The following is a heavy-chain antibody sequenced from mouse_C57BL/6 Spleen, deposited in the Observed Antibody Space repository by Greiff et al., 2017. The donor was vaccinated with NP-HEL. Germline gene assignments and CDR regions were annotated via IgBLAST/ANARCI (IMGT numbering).Heavy chain of an antibody. J-gene: IGHJ4*01. V-gene: IGHV5-17*01. D-gene: IGHD1-1*01. Sequence: EVQGVESGGGLVKPGGSLKLSCAASGFTFSDYGMHWVRQAPEKGLEWVAYISSGSSTFSYADTVKGRFTISRDNAKNTLFLQMTSLRSEDTAMYYCARGATVVAPYYAMDYWGQGTSVTVSS. CDR3: ARGATVVAPYYAMDY. CDR2: ISSGSSTF. CDR1: GFTFSDYG.